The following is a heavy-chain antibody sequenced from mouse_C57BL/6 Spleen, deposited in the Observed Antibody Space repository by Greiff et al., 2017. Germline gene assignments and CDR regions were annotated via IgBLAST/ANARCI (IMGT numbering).Heavy chain of an antibody. CDR2: IYPGSGNT. CDR3: ARPGMDD. Sequence: VQLQQSGAELVRPGASVKLSCKASGYTFTDYYINWVKQRPGQGLEWIARIYPGSGNTDYNEKFKGKATLTVEKSSSTAYMQLSSLTSEDSAVYFCARPGMDDWGQGTSVTVSS. J-gene: IGHJ4*01. V-gene: IGHV1-76*01. CDR1: GYTFTDYY.